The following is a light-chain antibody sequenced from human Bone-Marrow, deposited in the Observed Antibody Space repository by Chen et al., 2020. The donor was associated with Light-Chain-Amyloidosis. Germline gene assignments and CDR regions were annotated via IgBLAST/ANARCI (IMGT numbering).Light chain of an antibody. Sequence: SYELTQPPSVSVSPGQTARITCSGDDLPTKYAYWYQQKPGQAPVLVIRRDTERPSRISGQFSGSSSGTTATLTISGVQAEDEADYHCQSADSSVTYEVIFGGGTKLTVL. J-gene: IGLJ2*01. CDR3: QSADSSVTYEVI. CDR1: DLPTKY. V-gene: IGLV3-25*03. CDR2: RDT.